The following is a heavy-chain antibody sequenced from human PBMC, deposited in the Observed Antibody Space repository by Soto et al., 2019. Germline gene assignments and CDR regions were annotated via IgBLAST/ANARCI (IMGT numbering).Heavy chain of an antibody. J-gene: IGHJ4*02. CDR1: GFTFDDYA. CDR2: ISWNSGSI. CDR3: AKGPAARRGLYDY. V-gene: IGHV3-9*01. D-gene: IGHD2-2*01. Sequence: ESGGGLVQPGRSLRLSCAASGFTFDDYAMHWVRQAPGKGLEWVSGISWNSGSIGYADSVKGRFTISRDNAKNSLYLQMNSLRAEDTALYYCAKGPAARRGLYDYWGQGTLVTVSS.